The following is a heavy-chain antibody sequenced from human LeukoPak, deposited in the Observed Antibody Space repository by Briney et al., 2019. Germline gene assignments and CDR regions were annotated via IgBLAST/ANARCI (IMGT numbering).Heavy chain of an antibody. CDR1: GFAFSSSW. CDR3: ARDLSQTFDY. V-gene: IGHV3-74*01. CDR2: INSDGTYT. J-gene: IGHJ4*02. Sequence: GGSLRLSCAASGFAFSSSWMLWVRQAPGKGLVWVSRINSDGTYTNYADSVKGRFTISRDNAKNTLYLQMNSLRAEDTAVYYCARDLSQTFDYWGAGTLVTVSS.